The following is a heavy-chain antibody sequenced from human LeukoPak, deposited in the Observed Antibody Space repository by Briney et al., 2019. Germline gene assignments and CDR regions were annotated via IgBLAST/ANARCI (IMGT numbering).Heavy chain of an antibody. Sequence: EASVKVSCKASGYTFTGYYMHWVRQAPGQGLEWMGWINPNSGGTNYAQKFQGRVTMTRDTSISTAYMELSRLRSDDTAVYYCAAESKQLVNGFDYWGQGTLVTVSS. J-gene: IGHJ4*02. CDR2: INPNSGGT. CDR1: GYTFTGYY. V-gene: IGHV1-2*02. D-gene: IGHD6-6*01. CDR3: AAESKQLVNGFDY.